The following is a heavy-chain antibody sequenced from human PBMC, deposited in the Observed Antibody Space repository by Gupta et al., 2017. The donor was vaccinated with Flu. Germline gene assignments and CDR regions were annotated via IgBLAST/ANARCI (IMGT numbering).Heavy chain of an antibody. D-gene: IGHD3-10*01. CDR2: VAADGSVK. J-gene: IGHJ4*02. CDR3: ARNRGGQQFDY. Sequence: EEQLVESGGGLVQPGGSLSLSCAASGFMFRSYWMDWVRQAPGKGLEWVANVAADGSVKNYADSVKGRFTISRDGAKDSLYLQMNSLRAEDTAVYYCARNRGGQQFDYWGQGALVTVSS. V-gene: IGHV3-7*01. CDR1: GFMFRSYW.